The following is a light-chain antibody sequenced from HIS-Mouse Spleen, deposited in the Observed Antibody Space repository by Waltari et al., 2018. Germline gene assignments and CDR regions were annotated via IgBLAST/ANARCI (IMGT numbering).Light chain of an antibody. CDR3: YSTDSSGNHRV. CDR1: AWPNKY. CDR2: EDS. V-gene: IGLV3-10*01. J-gene: IGLJ2*01. Sequence: SYELTQPPSVSVSPGQTARIPCSGDAWPNKYAYWYQQKSGQAPVLVIYEDSKRPSGIPERFSGSSSGTMATLTISGAQVEDEADYYCYSTDSSGNHRVFGGGTKLTVL.